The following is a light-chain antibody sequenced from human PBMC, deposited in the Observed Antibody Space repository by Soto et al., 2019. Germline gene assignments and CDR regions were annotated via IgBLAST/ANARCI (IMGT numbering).Light chain of an antibody. J-gene: IGKJ3*01. CDR1: QGIRNY. Sequence: DIQMTQSPSSLSASVGDRVTITCRASQGIRNYLAWYQQKPGKVPKLLISAASTLRSGVPSRFSGSGSGTYFTLNVSSLQPEDVATYYCQKYDSAPFTFGPGTRVSIK. V-gene: IGKV1-27*01. CDR2: AAS. CDR3: QKYDSAPFT.